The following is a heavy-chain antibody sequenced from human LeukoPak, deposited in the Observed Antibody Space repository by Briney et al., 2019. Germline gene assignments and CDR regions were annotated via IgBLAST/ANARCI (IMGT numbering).Heavy chain of an antibody. CDR1: GGSISSDY. CDR3: ARHWETSSWYIDY. V-gene: IGHV4-59*08. Sequence: PSGTLSLTCSVSGGSISSDYWSWIRQPPGKGLEWIGYIYYSGSTNYNPSLKSRVTISVDTSKNQLSLKLSSVTAADTAVYYCARHWETSSWYIDYWGQGTRVTVSS. D-gene: IGHD6-13*01. J-gene: IGHJ4*02. CDR2: IYYSGST.